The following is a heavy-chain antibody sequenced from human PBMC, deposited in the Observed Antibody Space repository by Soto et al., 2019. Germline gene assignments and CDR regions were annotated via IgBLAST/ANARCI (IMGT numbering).Heavy chain of an antibody. CDR1: GFTFSSYA. V-gene: IGHV3-30-3*01. CDR2: ISYDGSNK. CDR3: ARDRGWSYYYYYYGMDV. D-gene: IGHD2-15*01. J-gene: IGHJ6*02. Sequence: QVQLVESGGGVVQPGRSLRLSCAASGFTFSSYAMHWVRQAPGKGLEWVAVISYDGSNKYYADSVKGRFTISRVNSKNTLYLQMNSLRAEDTAVYYCARDRGWSYYYYYYGMDVWGQGTTGTVSS.